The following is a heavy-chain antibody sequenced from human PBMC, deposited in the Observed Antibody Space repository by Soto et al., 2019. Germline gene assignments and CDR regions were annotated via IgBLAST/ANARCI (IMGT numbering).Heavy chain of an antibody. CDR1: GFTFSSYA. Sequence: EVQLLESGGGLVQPGGSLRLSCAASGFTFSSYAMSWVRQAPGKGLEWVSAISGSGGSTYYADSVKGRFTISRDNSKNTLELQMTSLRAEDTAVYYCLPQLVLLYYFDYWGQGTLVTVSS. CDR3: LPQLVLLYYFDY. V-gene: IGHV3-23*01. D-gene: IGHD6-13*01. CDR2: ISGSGGST. J-gene: IGHJ4*02.